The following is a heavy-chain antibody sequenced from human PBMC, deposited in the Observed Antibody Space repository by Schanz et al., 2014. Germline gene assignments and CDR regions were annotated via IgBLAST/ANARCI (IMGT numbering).Heavy chain of an antibody. J-gene: IGHJ4*02. V-gene: IGHV3-23*04. CDR1: GFTFSTYA. CDR3: ARGTDWNLHY. D-gene: IGHD1-1*01. CDR2: ISGSGGST. Sequence: EVQLVESGGGLVQPGGSLRLSCGGSGFTFSTYAMSWVRQAPGKGLEWVSAISGSGGSTYYADSVKGRFTISRDNAKNTLYLQMNSLRAEDTAVYYCARGTDWNLHYWGQGALVTVSS.